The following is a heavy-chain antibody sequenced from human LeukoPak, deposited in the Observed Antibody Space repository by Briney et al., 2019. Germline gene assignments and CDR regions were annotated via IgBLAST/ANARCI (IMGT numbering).Heavy chain of an antibody. CDR2: IHYDGTNE. CDR1: GFTFSSYG. Sequence: GGSLRLSCAASGFTFSSYGMHWVRQAPGKGLEWVAFIHYDGTNEYYADSVKGRFTISRDNSKNTLYLQMNSLRAEDTAVYYCARVSTYGDYNWFDPWGQGTLVTVSS. D-gene: IGHD4-17*01. V-gene: IGHV3-30*02. J-gene: IGHJ5*02. CDR3: ARVSTYGDYNWFDP.